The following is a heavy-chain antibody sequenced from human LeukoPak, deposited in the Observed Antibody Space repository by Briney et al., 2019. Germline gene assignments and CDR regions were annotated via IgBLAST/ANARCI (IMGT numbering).Heavy chain of an antibody. D-gene: IGHD6-19*01. J-gene: IGHJ4*02. CDR1: GFTFIDYD. Sequence: AGGSLRLSCAVSGFTFIDYDMHWVRQVIGKGLEWVSAIGIRGDTHYSGSVKGRFTISRENAESSLYLQMNSLRAEDTAVYYCARGGIQVSGIDEFDYWGQGTPVTVSS. CDR2: IGIRGDT. CDR3: ARGGIQVSGIDEFDY. V-gene: IGHV3-13*01.